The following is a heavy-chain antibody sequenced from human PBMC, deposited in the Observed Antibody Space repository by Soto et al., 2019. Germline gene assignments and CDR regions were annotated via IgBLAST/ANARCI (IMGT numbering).Heavy chain of an antibody. J-gene: IGHJ4*02. CDR3: ARDRNYYDSSGYLTLDY. Sequence: QVQLVESGGGVVQPGRSLRLSCAASGFTFSSYGMHWVRQAPGKGLEWVAVIWYDGSNKYYADSVKGRLTISRDNSKNTLYLQMNSLRAEDTAVYYCARDRNYYDSSGYLTLDYWGQGTLVTVSS. CDR2: IWYDGSNK. D-gene: IGHD3-22*01. V-gene: IGHV3-33*01. CDR1: GFTFSSYG.